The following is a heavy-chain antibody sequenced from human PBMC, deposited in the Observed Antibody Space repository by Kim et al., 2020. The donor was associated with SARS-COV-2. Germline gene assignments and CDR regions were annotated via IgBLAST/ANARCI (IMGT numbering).Heavy chain of an antibody. CDR3: ARAVRGHDFDY. V-gene: IGHV4-59*01. CDR2: IYYSGST. Sequence: SENLSLTCTVSGGSISSYYWSWIRQPPGKGLEWIGYIYYSGSTNYNPSLKSRVTISVDTSKNQFSLKLSSVTAADTAVYYCARAVRGHDFDYWGQGTLVTVSS. CDR1: GGSISSYY. J-gene: IGHJ4*02. D-gene: IGHD3-10*01.